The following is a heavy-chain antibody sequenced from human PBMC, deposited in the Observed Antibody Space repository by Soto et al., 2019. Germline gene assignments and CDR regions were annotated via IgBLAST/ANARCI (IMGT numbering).Heavy chain of an antibody. CDR2: ISGSGGST. CDR1: GFTFSSYA. D-gene: IGHD3-9*01. CDR3: AKSQERGITILSPPPGH. V-gene: IGHV3-23*01. Sequence: EVQLLESGGGLVQPGGSLRLSCAASGFTFSSYAMSWVRQAPGKGLEWVSAISGSGGSTYYADSVKGRFTISRDNSQNTLYLQMNSLRAEDTAVYYCAKSQERGITILSPPPGHWGQGTLVTVFS. J-gene: IGHJ4*02.